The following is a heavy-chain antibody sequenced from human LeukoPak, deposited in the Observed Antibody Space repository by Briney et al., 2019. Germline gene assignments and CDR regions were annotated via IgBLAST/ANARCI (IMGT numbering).Heavy chain of an antibody. CDR1: GGSISSYY. V-gene: IGHV4-4*07. CDR3: AGTYYDFWSGYLGWFDP. CDR2: IYTSGST. J-gene: IGHJ5*02. D-gene: IGHD3-3*01. Sequence: PSETLSLTCTVSGGSISSYYWSWIRQPAGKGLEWIGRIYTSGSTNYNPSLKSRVTMSVDTSKNQFSLKLSSVTAADTAMYYCAGTYYDFWSGYLGWFDPWGQGTLVTVSS.